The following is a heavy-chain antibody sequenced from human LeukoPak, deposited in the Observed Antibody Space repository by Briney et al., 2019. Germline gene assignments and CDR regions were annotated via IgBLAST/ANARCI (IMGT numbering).Heavy chain of an antibody. Sequence: PSETLSLTCTVSGGSISSSSYYWGWIRQPPGKGLEWIGSIYHSGSTYYNPSLKSRVTISVDTSKNQFFLKLSSVTAADTAVYYCARHESRWVDGAGYWGQGTLVSVSS. V-gene: IGHV4-39*01. J-gene: IGHJ4*02. CDR1: GGSISSSSYY. CDR2: IYHSGST. D-gene: IGHD6-19*01. CDR3: ARHESRWVDGAGY.